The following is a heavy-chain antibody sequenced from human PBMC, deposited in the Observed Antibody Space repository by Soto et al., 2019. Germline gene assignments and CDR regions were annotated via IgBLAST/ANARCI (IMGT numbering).Heavy chain of an antibody. CDR2: IFYSGNT. D-gene: IGHD5-12*01. CDR1: GYSISNSNW. Sequence: QVQLQESGPGLVKPSDTLSLTCAVSGYSISNSNWWGWIRQPPGKGLEWFWYIFYSGNTYYNPSLKSRVTMSEDTSKNQFSLKLSSVTAGDTAVYCCAMQPLVDTMADNFDYWGQGTLVTVSS. J-gene: IGHJ4*02. V-gene: IGHV4-28*01. CDR3: AMQPLVDTMADNFDY.